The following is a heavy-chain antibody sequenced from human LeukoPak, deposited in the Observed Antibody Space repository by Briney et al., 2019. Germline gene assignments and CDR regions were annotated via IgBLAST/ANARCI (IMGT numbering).Heavy chain of an antibody. CDR3: ARTRAVSGRRNNWFDP. Sequence: SETLSLTCAVYGGSFSGYYWGWIRQPPGKGLEWIGEINHSGSTNYNPSLKSRVTISVDTSKNQFSLKLSSVTAADTAVYYCARTRAVSGRRNNWFDPWGQGTLVTVSS. CDR1: GGSFSGYY. V-gene: IGHV4-34*01. CDR2: INHSGST. D-gene: IGHD2-15*01. J-gene: IGHJ5*02.